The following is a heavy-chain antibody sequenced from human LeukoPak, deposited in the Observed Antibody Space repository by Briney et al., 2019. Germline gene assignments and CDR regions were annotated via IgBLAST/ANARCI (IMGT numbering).Heavy chain of an antibody. CDR3: ARGSYCSGGSCMLDY. D-gene: IGHD2-15*01. V-gene: IGHV4-59*02. CDR1: GGSVSSYY. Sequence: PSETLSLTCTVSGGSVSSYYWSWIRQPPGKGLEWIGHVYHTGSTNYNPSLKSRVTISADTSKNELSLKLSSVTAADTAVYYCARGSYCSGGSCMLDYWGQGTLVTVSS. J-gene: IGHJ4*02. CDR2: VYHTGST.